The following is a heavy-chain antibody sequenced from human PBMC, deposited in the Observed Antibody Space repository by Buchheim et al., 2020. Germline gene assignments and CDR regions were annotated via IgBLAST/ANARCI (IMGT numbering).Heavy chain of an antibody. CDR2: VHHSGPT. J-gene: IGHJ2*01. CDR3: ARALLEQRPTRYFDL. CDR1: GDSISSSSW. D-gene: IGHD1/OR15-1a*01. Sequence: QVQLQESGPGLVKPSGTLSLTCAVSGDSISSSSWWSWVRQPPGKGLEWIGEVHHSGPTKYNPSLSSRVTMSVDKSKNQFSLRLSSVTAADTAVYYCARALLEQRPTRYFDLWGRGTL. V-gene: IGHV4-4*02.